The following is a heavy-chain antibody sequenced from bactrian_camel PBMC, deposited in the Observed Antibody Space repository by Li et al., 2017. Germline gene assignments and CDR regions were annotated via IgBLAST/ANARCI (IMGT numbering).Heavy chain of an antibody. Sequence: HVQLVESGGNSVQAGGTLNLSCAVSGYRFRANCMGWFRQAPGKEREGVAISWASGTGNTAYADSVKGRFTISRDNAKNTLYLQMNNLKSEDSAVYYCATADLTPGYCYYDYDYKDWGQGTQVTVS. D-gene: IGHD3*01. CDR1: GYRFRANC. V-gene: IGHV3-3*01. J-gene: IGHJ4*01. CDR2: SWASGTGNT. CDR3: ATADLTPGYCYYDYDYKD.